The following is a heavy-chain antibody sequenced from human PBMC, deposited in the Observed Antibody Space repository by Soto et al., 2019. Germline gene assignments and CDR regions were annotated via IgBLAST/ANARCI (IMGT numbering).Heavy chain of an antibody. CDR1: GGSFSGYY. V-gene: IGHV4-34*01. CDR3: ARGRRLVNYYYYGMDV. J-gene: IGHJ6*02. D-gene: IGHD3-9*01. Sequence: SETLSLTCAVYGGSFSGYYWSWIRQPPGKGLEWIGEINHSGSTNYNPSLKSRVTISVDTSKNQFSLKLSSVTAADTAVYYCARGRRLVNYYYYGMDVWGQGPTVTVSS. CDR2: INHSGST.